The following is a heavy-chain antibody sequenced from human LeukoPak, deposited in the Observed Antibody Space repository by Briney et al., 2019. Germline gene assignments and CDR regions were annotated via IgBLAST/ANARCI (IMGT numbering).Heavy chain of an antibody. Sequence: ASVKVSCKASGYTFTGYYMHWVRQAPGQGLEWMGWINHNSGGTNYAQKFQGRVTMTRDTSISTAYMELSRLRSDDTAVYYCARLTEQQLAHFDYWGQGTLVTVSS. CDR3: ARLTEQQLAHFDY. CDR1: GYTFTGYY. D-gene: IGHD6-13*01. J-gene: IGHJ4*02. CDR2: INHNSGGT. V-gene: IGHV1-2*02.